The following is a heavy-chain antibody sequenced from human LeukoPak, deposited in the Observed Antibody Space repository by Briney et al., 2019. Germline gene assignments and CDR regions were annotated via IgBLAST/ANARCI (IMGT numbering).Heavy chain of an antibody. Sequence: GGSLRLSCAASGFTFSSYSMNWVRQAPGKGLEWVSSISSSSSYIYYADSVKGRFTISRDNAKNSLYLQMNSLRAEDTAVYYCARALSSAYVNGWPAGAHWGQGTLVTVSS. J-gene: IGHJ4*02. D-gene: IGHD3-10*02. CDR1: GFTFSSYS. V-gene: IGHV3-21*01. CDR2: ISSSSSYI. CDR3: ARALSSAYVNGWPAGAH.